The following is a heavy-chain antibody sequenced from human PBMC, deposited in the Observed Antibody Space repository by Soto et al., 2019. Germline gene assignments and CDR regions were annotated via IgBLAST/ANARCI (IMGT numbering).Heavy chain of an antibody. CDR2: ISAYNGNT. Sequence: QVQLVQSGAEVKKPGASVKVSCKASGYTFTSYVISWVRQAPGQGLEWMGGISAYNGNTNYAQKLQGRVTMTTDTSTSTAYMELRSLRSDDTAVYYCARESSSWYPVPLFDYWGQGTLVTVSS. V-gene: IGHV1-18*01. D-gene: IGHD6-13*01. CDR1: GYTFTSYV. J-gene: IGHJ4*02. CDR3: ARESSSWYPVPLFDY.